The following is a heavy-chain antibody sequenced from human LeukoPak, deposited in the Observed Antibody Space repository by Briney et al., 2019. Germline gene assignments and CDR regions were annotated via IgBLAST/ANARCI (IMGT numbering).Heavy chain of an antibody. V-gene: IGHV3-23*01. CDR1: GFTFKNYG. Sequence: GGSLRLSCAASGFTFKNYGMSWVRQAPGKGLEWVSDISGTGANTYYADSVKGRFTISRDNSKNTLYLQMNSLRVEDTAIYYCVKDIQLSTWGLGTMVTVSS. CDR2: ISGTGANT. CDR3: VKDIQLST. D-gene: IGHD5-24*01. J-gene: IGHJ3*01.